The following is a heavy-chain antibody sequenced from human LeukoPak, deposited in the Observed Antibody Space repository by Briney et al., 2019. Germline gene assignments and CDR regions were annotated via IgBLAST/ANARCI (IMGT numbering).Heavy chain of an antibody. CDR3: AKRGSNTWSDFDY. J-gene: IGHJ4*02. V-gene: IGHV4-39*07. CDR1: GGSISSSSYY. D-gene: IGHD6-13*01. Sequence: PSETLSLTCTVSGGSISSSSYYWGWLRPPPGKGLEWIGSIYYSGSTYYNPSLKSRVTISVDTSKNQFSLKLNSVTAADTAVYYCAKRGSNTWSDFDYWGQGTLVTVSS. CDR2: IYYSGST.